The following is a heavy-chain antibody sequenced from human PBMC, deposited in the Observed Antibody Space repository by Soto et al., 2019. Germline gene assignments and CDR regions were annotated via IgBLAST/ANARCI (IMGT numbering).Heavy chain of an antibody. CDR1: GGSFSGYY. D-gene: IGHD3-10*01. V-gene: IGHV4-34*01. Sequence: SETLSLTCAVYGGSFSGYYWSWIRQPPGKGQEWIGEINHSGSTNYNPSLKSRVTISVDTSKNQFSLKLSSVTAADTAVYYCARSYYYGSGSYRANKNNWFDPWGQGTLVTVSS. CDR2: INHSGST. J-gene: IGHJ5*02. CDR3: ARSYYYGSGSYRANKNNWFDP.